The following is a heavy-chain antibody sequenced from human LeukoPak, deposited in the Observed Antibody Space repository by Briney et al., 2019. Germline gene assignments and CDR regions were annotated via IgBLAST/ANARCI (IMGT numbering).Heavy chain of an antibody. Sequence: SETLSLTCTVSGGSISSYYWGWIRQPPGKGLEWIANFYYSRNTYYNPSLTSRVTISVDTSKNQFSLTLSSVTAADTAVYYCARARRQWLVGANIRGDNPPYYYDYWGQGTLVTVSS. CDR2: FYYSRNT. D-gene: IGHD6-19*01. J-gene: IGHJ4*02. CDR3: ARARRQWLVGANIRGDNPPYYYDY. CDR1: GGSISSYY. V-gene: IGHV4-39*07.